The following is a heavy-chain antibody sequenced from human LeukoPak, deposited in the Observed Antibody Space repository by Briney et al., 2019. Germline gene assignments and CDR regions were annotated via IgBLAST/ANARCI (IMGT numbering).Heavy chain of an antibody. CDR3: AKQDGFLEWLLYGSFDY. J-gene: IGHJ4*02. Sequence: GGSLRLSCAASGFTFSSYSMNWVRQAPGKGLEWVSAISGSGGSTYYADSVKGRFTISRDNSKNTLYLQMNSLRAEDTAVYYCAKQDGFLEWLLYGSFDYWGQGTLVTVSS. CDR1: GFTFSSYS. V-gene: IGHV3-23*01. D-gene: IGHD3-3*01. CDR2: ISGSGGST.